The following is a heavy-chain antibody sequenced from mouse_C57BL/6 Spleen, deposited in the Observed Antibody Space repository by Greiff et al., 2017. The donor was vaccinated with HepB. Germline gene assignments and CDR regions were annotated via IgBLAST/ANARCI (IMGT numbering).Heavy chain of an antibody. CDR2: IYPGNGDT. CDR3: ARTTTVVENYAMDY. J-gene: IGHJ4*01. CDR1: GYTFTSYN. D-gene: IGHD1-1*01. V-gene: IGHV1-12*01. Sequence: QVQLQQPGAELVKPGASVKMSCKASGYTFTSYNMHWVKQTPRQGLEWIGAIYPGNGDTSYNQKFKGKATLTVDKSSSTAYMQLSSLTSEDSAVYFCARTTTVVENYAMDYWGQGTSVTVSS.